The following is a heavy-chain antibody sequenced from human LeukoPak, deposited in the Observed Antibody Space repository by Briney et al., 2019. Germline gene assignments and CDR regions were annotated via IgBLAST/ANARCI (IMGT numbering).Heavy chain of an antibody. CDR2: ITGSGGRT. V-gene: IGHV3-23*01. D-gene: IGHD4-17*01. J-gene: IGHJ3*02. Sequence: PGGSLRLSCATSQFKFNNYGMTWVRQAPGKRLEWVSSITGSGGRTQYADSVQGRFTISRDNSKNTLYLQMNSLRAEDTAVYYCAKDPNGDYIGTFDIWGQGTMVTVSS. CDR1: QFKFNNYG. CDR3: AKDPNGDYIGTFDI.